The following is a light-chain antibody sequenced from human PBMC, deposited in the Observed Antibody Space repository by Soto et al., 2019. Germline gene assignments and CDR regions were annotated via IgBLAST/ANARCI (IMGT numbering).Light chain of an antibody. CDR2: AAS. CDR1: QTISTF. CDR3: QRSYSTPLT. V-gene: IGKV1-39*01. J-gene: IGKJ1*01. Sequence: DIQMTQSPSSLSASVGDRVTITCRASQTISTFLNWYQQKPGQAPKLLIFAASSLHSGVPSRFSGRGSGTGVTLPISNLQPEDSATYYFQRSYSTPLTFGQGTKVEL.